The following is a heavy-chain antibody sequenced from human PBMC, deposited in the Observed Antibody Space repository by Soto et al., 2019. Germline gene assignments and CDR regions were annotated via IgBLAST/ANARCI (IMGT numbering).Heavy chain of an antibody. J-gene: IGHJ3*02. CDR1: GGSISSYY. CDR3: ASGYGGDCCSPYFDI. V-gene: IGHV4-59*06. Sequence: SETLSLTCTVSGGSISSYYWSWIRQHPGKGLEWIGYIYYSGSTYYNPSLKSRVTISVDTSKNQFSLKLSSVTAADTAVYYCASGYGGDCCSPYFDIWGQGTTVTVSS. CDR2: IYYSGST. D-gene: IGHD2-21*01.